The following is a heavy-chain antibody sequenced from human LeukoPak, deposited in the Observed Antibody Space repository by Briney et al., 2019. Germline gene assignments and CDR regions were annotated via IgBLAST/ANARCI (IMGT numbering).Heavy chain of an antibody. J-gene: IGHJ4*02. Sequence: ASVKVSCKVSGSTLNEFSMHWVRQAPGKGLEWMGGFDPEDGETLYAQKFQGRVTMTEDKSTDTAYMEVSSLRSDDTAVYYCATVASRLERRGRFYCWGQGALVTVSS. CDR2: FDPEDGET. V-gene: IGHV1-24*01. CDR3: ATVASRLERRGRFYC. D-gene: IGHD1-1*01. CDR1: GSTLNEFS.